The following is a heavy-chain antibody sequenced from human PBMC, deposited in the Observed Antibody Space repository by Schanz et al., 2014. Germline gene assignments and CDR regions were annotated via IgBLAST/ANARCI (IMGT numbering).Heavy chain of an antibody. V-gene: IGHV3-74*01. D-gene: IGHD3-3*01. J-gene: IGHJ4*02. CDR1: GFTFSSYW. CDR3: VRDSFFAFDY. Sequence: DVHLLESGGGLVQPGGSLRLSCAASGFTFSSYWMHWVRQVPGKGLVWVSRIKSDGSSTSYADSVKGRFTISRDNTKNSLFLQLNSLRAEDTAVYYCVRDSFFAFDYWGQGTLVTVSS. CDR2: IKSDGSST.